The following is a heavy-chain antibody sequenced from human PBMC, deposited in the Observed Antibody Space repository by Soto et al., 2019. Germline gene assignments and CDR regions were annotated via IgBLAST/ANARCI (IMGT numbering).Heavy chain of an antibody. V-gene: IGHV3-64*01. CDR2: ISSNGGST. CDR3: ARGRFTIFGIVIIPVSGYDYYMDV. D-gene: IGHD3-3*01. Sequence: GGALRLSCAASGFTFSSYAMHWVRQAPGKGLEYVSAISSNGGSTYYANSVKGRFTISRDHSKNTLFLQMGSLRAEDMAVYYCARGRFTIFGIVIIPVSGYDYYMDVWGKGTTVTVSS. J-gene: IGHJ6*03. CDR1: GFTFSSYA.